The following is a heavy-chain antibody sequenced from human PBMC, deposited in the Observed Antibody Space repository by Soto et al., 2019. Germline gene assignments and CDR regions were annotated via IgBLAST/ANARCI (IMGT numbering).Heavy chain of an antibody. D-gene: IGHD6-6*01. Sequence: PSDTMPRTRTVSGGTIGSYYWSWIWQPPGKGLEWIGYIYYSGSTNYNPSLKSRVTISVDTSKNQFSLKLSSVTAADTSVYYCAGWYSCSYNFFDPWGQGTLVTVSS. CDR3: AGWYSCSYNFFDP. CDR1: GGTIGSYY. CDR2: IYYSGST. J-gene: IGHJ5*02. V-gene: IGHV4-59*01.